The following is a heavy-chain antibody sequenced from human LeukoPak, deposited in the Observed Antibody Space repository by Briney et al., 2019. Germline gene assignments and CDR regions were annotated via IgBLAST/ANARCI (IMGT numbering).Heavy chain of an antibody. CDR2: IYYSGST. Sequence: SETLSLSCTVSGVSISSYYWSWIRQPPGKGLEWIGYIYYSGSTNYNPSLKSRVTISVDTSKNQFSLKLSSVTAADTAVYYCATDYYDSSGPLHGWGQGRLVTVSS. CDR1: GVSISSYY. CDR3: ATDYYDSSGPLHG. J-gene: IGHJ4*02. V-gene: IGHV4-59*01. D-gene: IGHD3-22*01.